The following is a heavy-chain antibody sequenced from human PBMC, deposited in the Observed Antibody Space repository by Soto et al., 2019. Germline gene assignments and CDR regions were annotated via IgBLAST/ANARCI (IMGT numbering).Heavy chain of an antibody. V-gene: IGHV5-51*01. J-gene: IGHJ6*01. Sequence: GESLKISCKGSGYTFTDYWIGLVRELPGKGLEWMGIIYPGDSDTRYSPSFQGHVTITVDKSTSTAYLQWNTMKAPDRAMSHCTRHNSNFRNYYYAMDARGPGTPSPVSS. CDR2: IYPGDSDT. D-gene: IGHD4-4*01. CDR1: GYTFTDYW. CDR3: TRHNSNFRNYYYAMDA.